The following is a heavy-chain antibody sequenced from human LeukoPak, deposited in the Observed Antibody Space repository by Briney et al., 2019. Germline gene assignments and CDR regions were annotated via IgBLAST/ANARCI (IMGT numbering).Heavy chain of an antibody. CDR3: ARTTGRDGYDYVV. CDR2: IIPIFGTA. Sequence: ASVKVSCKASGGTFSSYAISWVRQAPGQGLEWMGGIIPIFGTANYAQKFQGRVTITADKSTSTAYMELSSLRSGDTAVYFCARTTGRDGYDYVVWGQGTLVTVSS. CDR1: GGTFSSYA. J-gene: IGHJ4*02. V-gene: IGHV1-69*06. D-gene: IGHD5-24*01.